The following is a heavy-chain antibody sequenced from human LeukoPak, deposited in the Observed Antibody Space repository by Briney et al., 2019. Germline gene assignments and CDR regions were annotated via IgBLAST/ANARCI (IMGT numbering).Heavy chain of an antibody. CDR2: ISCGSSYI. J-gene: IGHJ4*02. CDR1: VFTFSSYS. V-gene: IGHV3-21*01. CDR3: AIDWNVDIVATTPFDY. D-gene: IGHD5-12*01. Sequence: GFSVRLSCAASVFTFSSYSMNWVRPAPGKGLEWVSSISCGSSYIYYADSVKGRFTISRDNAKNSLYLQMNSLRAEDTAVYYCAIDWNVDIVATTPFDYWGQGTLVTVSS.